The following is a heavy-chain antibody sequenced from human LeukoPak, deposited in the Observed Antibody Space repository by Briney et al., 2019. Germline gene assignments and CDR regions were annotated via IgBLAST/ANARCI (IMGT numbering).Heavy chain of an antibody. J-gene: IGHJ4*02. CDR3: ARILWNSGSYYFDY. CDR2: IDWDDDK. CDR1: GFSLSTSGMC. D-gene: IGHD1-26*01. V-gene: IGHV2-70*11. Sequence: ESGPTLVKPTQTLTLTCTFSGFSLSTSGMCVSWIRQPPGKALEWLARIDWDDDKYYSTSLKTRLTISKDTSKNQVVLTMTNMDPVDTATYYCARILWNSGSYYFDYWGQGTLVTVSS.